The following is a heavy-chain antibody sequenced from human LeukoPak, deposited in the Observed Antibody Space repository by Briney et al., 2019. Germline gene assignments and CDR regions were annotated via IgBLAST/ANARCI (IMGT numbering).Heavy chain of an antibody. Sequence: GGSLRLSCAASGFTFSSYSMNWVRQAPGKGLEWVSSISSSSSYIYYADSVKGRFTISRDNAKNSLYLQMNSLRAEDTAAYYCARVGTMIVVDYWGPGTLVTASS. CDR2: ISSSSSYI. D-gene: IGHD3-22*01. CDR3: ARVGTMIVVDY. CDR1: GFTFSSYS. J-gene: IGHJ4*02. V-gene: IGHV3-21*01.